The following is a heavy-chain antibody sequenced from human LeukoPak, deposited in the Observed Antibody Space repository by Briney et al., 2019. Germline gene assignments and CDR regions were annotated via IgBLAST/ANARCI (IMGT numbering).Heavy chain of an antibody. CDR2: ISAYNGNT. J-gene: IGHJ4*02. CDR3: ARDRVVPAATDFDY. Sequence: ASVKVSCKASGYTFTSYVISWVRQAPGQGLEWMGWISAYNGNTNYAQKLQGRVTMTTDTSTSTAYMELRSLRSDDTAVYYCARDRVVPAATDFDYWGQGTLVTVSS. CDR1: GYTFTSYV. D-gene: IGHD2-2*01. V-gene: IGHV1-18*01.